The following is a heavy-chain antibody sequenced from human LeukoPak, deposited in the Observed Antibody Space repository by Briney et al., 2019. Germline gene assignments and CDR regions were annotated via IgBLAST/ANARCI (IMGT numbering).Heavy chain of an antibody. CDR2: MSGVGGNT. Sequence: GRSLRLSCAGAGFIFSSYAMSWVRQAPGKGREWVSAMSGVGGNTFYTDSVRGRFTISRNNSKNTLYLQMNSLRAEDTAIYYCAKTSRWERDYFDYWGQGTLVTVSS. J-gene: IGHJ4*02. CDR3: AKTSRWERDYFDY. D-gene: IGHD5-24*01. CDR1: GFIFSSYA. V-gene: IGHV3-23*01.